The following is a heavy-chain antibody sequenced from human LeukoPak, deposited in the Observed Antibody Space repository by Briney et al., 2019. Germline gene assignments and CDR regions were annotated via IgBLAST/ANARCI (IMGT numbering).Heavy chain of an antibody. CDR2: INSYNGNT. V-gene: IGHV1-18*01. J-gene: IGHJ6*03. CDR1: GYTFTKYG. D-gene: IGHD3/OR15-3a*01. CDR3: ARSGMIFYYMDV. Sequence: GASVKVSCKASGYTFTKYGVNWVRQAPGQGLEWMGWINSYNGNTNYAQTLQGRVTMTTDTSTNTAHMELRSLRSDDTAVYYCARSGMIFYYMDVWGKGTTVTVSS.